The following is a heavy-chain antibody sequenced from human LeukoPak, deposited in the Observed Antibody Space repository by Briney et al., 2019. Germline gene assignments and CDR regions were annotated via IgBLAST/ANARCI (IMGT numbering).Heavy chain of an antibody. D-gene: IGHD2-15*01. J-gene: IGHJ4*02. CDR2: INQRGST. CDR3: ARSFLVGYSPEEYFFDY. CDR1: GGSFSGYY. Sequence: SETLSLTCAVYGGSFSGYYWSWIRHSPGKGLEWSLEINQRGSTTYNPSLKRRVTLSLDKSKNHFSLKLNSVTAADTAVYYCARSFLVGYSPEEYFFDYWGQGNLVTVSS. V-gene: IGHV4-34*01.